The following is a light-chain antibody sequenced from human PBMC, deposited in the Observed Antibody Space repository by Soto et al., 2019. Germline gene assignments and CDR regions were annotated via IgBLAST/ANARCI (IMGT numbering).Light chain of an antibody. J-gene: IGKJ1*01. CDR3: QQYNNWPPWT. CDR1: HSVSSN. V-gene: IGKV3-15*01. CDR2: GAS. Sequence: IVMTQSPATLSVSPGERATLSCRASHSVSSNLAWYQQKPGQAPRLLIYGASTRATGSPARFSGSGSGTEFTLTISSLQSEDFAVYYCQQYNNWPPWTFGQGTKVEIK.